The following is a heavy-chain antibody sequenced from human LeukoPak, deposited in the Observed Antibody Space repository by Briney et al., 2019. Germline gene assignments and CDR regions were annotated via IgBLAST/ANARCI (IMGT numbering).Heavy chain of an antibody. CDR1: GGTFSSYA. Sequence: GASVKVSCKASGGTFSSYAISWVRQAPGQGLEWMGEIIPIFGTANYAQKFQGRVTITADESTSTAYMELSSLRSEDTAVYYCARAVKSRWLAAPFDYWGQGTLVTVSS. V-gene: IGHV1-69*13. CDR2: IIPIFGTA. D-gene: IGHD6-19*01. CDR3: ARAVKSRWLAAPFDY. J-gene: IGHJ4*02.